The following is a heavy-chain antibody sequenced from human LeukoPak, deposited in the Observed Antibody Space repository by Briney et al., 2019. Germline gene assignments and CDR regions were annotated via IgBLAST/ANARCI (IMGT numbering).Heavy chain of an antibody. CDR2: INHSGST. J-gene: IGHJ4*02. Sequence: SETLSLTCAVYGGSFSGYYWSWIRQPPGKGLEWIGEINHSGSTNYNPSLKSRVTISVDTSKNQLSLKLSSVTAADTAVYYCAIAVEMATTRFDYWGQGTLVTVSS. CDR3: AIAVEMATTRFDY. D-gene: IGHD5-24*01. V-gene: IGHV4-34*01. CDR1: GGSFSGYY.